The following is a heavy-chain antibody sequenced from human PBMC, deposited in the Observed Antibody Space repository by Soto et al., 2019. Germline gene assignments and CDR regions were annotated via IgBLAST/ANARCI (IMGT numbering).Heavy chain of an antibody. Sequence: QVQLQESGPGLVKPSETLSLTCTVSGASIRSFHWSWIRQTPGKGLEWIGYIYYSGSANYNPSLKSRVTFSVDTSRNQVSLKLSSVTAADTGVYYCAAAVPAEYVFPYCYMDVWGRGTTVTVSS. CDR3: AAAVPAEYVFPYCYMDV. D-gene: IGHD3-16*01. CDR1: GASIRSFH. V-gene: IGHV4-59*01. CDR2: IYYSGSA. J-gene: IGHJ6*03.